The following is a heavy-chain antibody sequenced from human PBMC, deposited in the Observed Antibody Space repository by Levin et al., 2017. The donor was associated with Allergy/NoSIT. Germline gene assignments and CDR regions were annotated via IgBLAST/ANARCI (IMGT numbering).Heavy chain of an antibody. D-gene: IGHD2-15*01. CDR1: GFSLTTSGVG. J-gene: IGHJ4*02. V-gene: IGHV2-5*02. CDR2: IYWDGNK. CDR3: AHILAATSSFDY. Sequence: KKSGPTLVKPTQTLTLTCTFSGFSLTTSGVGVGWIRQPPGKALEWLALIYWDGNKRYSPSLNSRLTITKDTSKNQVVLTMTNMDPVDTATYYCAHILAATSSFDYWGQGTLVSVSS.